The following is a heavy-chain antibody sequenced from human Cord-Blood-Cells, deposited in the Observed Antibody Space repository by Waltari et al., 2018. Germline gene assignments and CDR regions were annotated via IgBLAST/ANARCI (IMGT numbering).Heavy chain of an antibody. Sequence: QVQLVESGGGVVQPGRSLRLSCAASGFTFSSYGMHWVRQAPGKGLEWVAVISYDGSNKYYADSVKGRFTISRDNSKNTLYLQMNSLRAEDTAVYYCAKDPSGSYYWFDPWGQGTLVTVSS. D-gene: IGHD1-26*01. CDR3: AKDPSGSYYWFDP. CDR1: GFTFSSYG. J-gene: IGHJ5*02. V-gene: IGHV3-30*18. CDR2: ISYDGSNK.